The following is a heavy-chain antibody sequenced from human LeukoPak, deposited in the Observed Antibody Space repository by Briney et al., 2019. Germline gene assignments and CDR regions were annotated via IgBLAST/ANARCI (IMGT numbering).Heavy chain of an antibody. Sequence: GGSLRLSCAASGFTFSTYWMHWVRQAPGKELVWVSSINRDGSTTRSADSVKGRFTISRDYAKSTLYLQMNSLSAEDTAVYYCAKEGGSSFDYWGQGTLVTVSS. D-gene: IGHD2-15*01. V-gene: IGHV3-74*01. CDR2: INRDGSTT. CDR1: GFTFSTYW. J-gene: IGHJ4*02. CDR3: AKEGGSSFDY.